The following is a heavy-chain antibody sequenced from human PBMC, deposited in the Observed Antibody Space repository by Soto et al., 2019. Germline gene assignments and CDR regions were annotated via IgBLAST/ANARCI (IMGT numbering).Heavy chain of an antibody. CDR2: INSDGSST. Sequence: PGGSLRLSCVASGFTFSSFWVLWVRQAPGKGLVWVSRINSDGSSTSYADSVKGRFTISRDNAKNTLYLQMNSLRAEDTAVYYCAIRASYYDSSGYFAYWGQGT. D-gene: IGHD3-22*01. CDR3: AIRASYYDSSGYFAY. V-gene: IGHV3-74*01. CDR1: GFTFSSFW. J-gene: IGHJ4*02.